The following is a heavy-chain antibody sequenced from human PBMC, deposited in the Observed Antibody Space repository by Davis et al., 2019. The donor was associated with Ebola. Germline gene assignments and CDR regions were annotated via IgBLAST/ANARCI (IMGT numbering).Heavy chain of an antibody. Sequence: MPSETLSLTCAVYGGSFSGYYWSWIRQPPGKGLEWIGEINHSGSTNYNPSLKSRVTISVDTSKNQFSLKLSSVTAADTAVYYCARTRHSVAVAATSHWFDPWGQGTLVTVSS. D-gene: IGHD2-15*01. CDR3: ARTRHSVAVAATSHWFDP. V-gene: IGHV4-34*01. CDR2: INHSGST. CDR1: GGSFSGYY. J-gene: IGHJ5*02.